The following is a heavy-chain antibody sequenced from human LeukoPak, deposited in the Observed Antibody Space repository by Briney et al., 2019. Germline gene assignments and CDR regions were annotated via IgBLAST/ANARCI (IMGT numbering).Heavy chain of an antibody. CDR3: ARVSGGFWSGYYLFDY. Sequence: GASVKVSCKASGYTFTSYDINWVRQATGQGLEWMGWMNPNSGNTGYAQKFQGRVTMTRNTSISTAYMELSSLRPEDTAVYYCARVSGGFWSGYYLFDYWGQGTLVTVSS. CDR2: MNPNSGNT. D-gene: IGHD3-3*01. J-gene: IGHJ4*02. CDR1: GYTFTSYD. V-gene: IGHV1-8*01.